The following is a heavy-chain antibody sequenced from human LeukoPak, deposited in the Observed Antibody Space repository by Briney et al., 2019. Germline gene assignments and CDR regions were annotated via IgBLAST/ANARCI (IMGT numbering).Heavy chain of an antibody. Sequence: SETLSLTCAVYGGSFSGYYWSWIRQPPGKGLEWIGEINHSGSTNYNPSLKSRVTISVDTSKNQFSLKLSSVTAADTAVYYCARVGAVAGRRFDYWGQGTLVTVSS. CDR1: GGSFSGYY. D-gene: IGHD6-19*01. V-gene: IGHV4-34*01. CDR3: ARVGAVAGRRFDY. CDR2: INHSGST. J-gene: IGHJ4*02.